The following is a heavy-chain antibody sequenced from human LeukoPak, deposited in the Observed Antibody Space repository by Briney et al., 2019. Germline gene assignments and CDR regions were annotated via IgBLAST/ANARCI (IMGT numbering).Heavy chain of an antibody. Sequence: ASVKVSCKASGYTFTSYDINWVRQATGQGLEWMGWMNPNSGNTGYAQKFQGRVTMTRNTSISTAYMELSSLRSEDTAVYYCARAVDSSSSDGFDYWGRGTLDTVSS. CDR2: MNPNSGNT. CDR3: ARAVDSSSSDGFDY. J-gene: IGHJ4*02. D-gene: IGHD6-6*01. CDR1: GYTFTSYD. V-gene: IGHV1-8*01.